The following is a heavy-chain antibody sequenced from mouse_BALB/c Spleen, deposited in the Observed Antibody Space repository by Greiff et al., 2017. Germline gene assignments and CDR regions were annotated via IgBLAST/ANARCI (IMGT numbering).Heavy chain of an antibody. D-gene: IGHD2-1*01. Sequence: QVQLQQSGAELASPWASVSLSCTSSGYTLTDYIMNWVHQRPGQGLEWIGRIYPVNGETNYKQYFMGKATFTVDRSSSTVYMVLNSLTSEDPAVYYCARGDGNYVRLDYWGQGTTLTVSS. CDR3: ARGDGNYVRLDY. CDR2: IYPVNGET. CDR1: GYTLTDYI. J-gene: IGHJ2*01. V-gene: IGHV1-11*01.